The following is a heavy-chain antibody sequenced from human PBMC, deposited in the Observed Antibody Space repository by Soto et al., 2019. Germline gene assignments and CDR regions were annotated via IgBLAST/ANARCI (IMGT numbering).Heavy chain of an antibody. CDR2: FDPEDGET. CDR3: ATGIFGVVRMNWFDP. J-gene: IGHJ5*02. Sequence: ASVKVSCKVSGYTLTELSMHWVRQAPGKGLEWMGGFDPEDGETIYAQKFQGRVTMTEDTSTDTAYMELSSLRSEDTAVYYCATGIFGVVRMNWFDPWGRGTLVTVSS. V-gene: IGHV1-24*01. CDR1: GYTLTELS. D-gene: IGHD3-3*01.